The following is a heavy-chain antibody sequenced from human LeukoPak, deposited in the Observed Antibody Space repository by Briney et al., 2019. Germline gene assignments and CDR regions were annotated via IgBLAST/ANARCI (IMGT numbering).Heavy chain of an antibody. CDR3: AGRGVIGGNYFDY. CDR2: TSDRGDYT. CDR1: GFTFTSYS. D-gene: IGHD3-10*01. J-gene: IGHJ4*02. Sequence: GGSLRLSCAASGFTFTSYSMSWVRQAPGKGLEWVSGTSDRGDYTYYADSVKGRFTISRDNSKNTLYLQMNSLRAEDTAVYYCAGRGVIGGNYFDYWGQGTLVTVSS. V-gene: IGHV3-23*01.